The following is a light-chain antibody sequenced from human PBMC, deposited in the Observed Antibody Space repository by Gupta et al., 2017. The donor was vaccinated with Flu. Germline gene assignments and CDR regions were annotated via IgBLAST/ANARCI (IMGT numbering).Light chain of an antibody. CDR2: EVS. CDR1: TSDVGGYNH. V-gene: IGLV2-14*01. Sequence: QSALTQPASVSGSPGQSVTISCTGTTSDVGGYNHVSWYQQHPGKAPKLIIYEVSDRPSGVSNRFSGSKSGNTASLTISGLQAEDEADYYCSSYTNSNTWVFGGGTKLTVL. CDR3: SSYTNSNTWV. J-gene: IGLJ3*02.